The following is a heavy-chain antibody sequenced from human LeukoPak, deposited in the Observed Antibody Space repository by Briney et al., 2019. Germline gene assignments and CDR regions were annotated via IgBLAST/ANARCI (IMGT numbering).Heavy chain of an antibody. CDR1: GGSLSSYY. Sequence: AETLSLTCNGSGGSLSSYYWSWIRQPPGKGVEWVGYIYYSGRTNYNPSLKSRVTISVDTSKNQFSLKLSSVTAADTAVYYCARSIVGATVIDYWGQGTLVTVSS. J-gene: IGHJ4*02. D-gene: IGHD1-26*01. CDR3: ARSIVGATVIDY. CDR2: IYYSGRT. V-gene: IGHV4-59*01.